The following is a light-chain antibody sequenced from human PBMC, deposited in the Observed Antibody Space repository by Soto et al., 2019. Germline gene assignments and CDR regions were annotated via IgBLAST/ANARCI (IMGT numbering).Light chain of an antibody. CDR3: MQTLQSPYS. Sequence: DIVLTQSPLSLPVTPGEPASISCRSSQSLLHGNGYNYLDWYLQKPGQSPQLLIYLGSNRASGVPDRFSGSGSGTDFTLKISRLEAENVGVYYCMQTLQSPYSFGQGTKLEMK. CDR1: QSLLHGNGYNY. CDR2: LGS. V-gene: IGKV2-28*01. J-gene: IGKJ2*01.